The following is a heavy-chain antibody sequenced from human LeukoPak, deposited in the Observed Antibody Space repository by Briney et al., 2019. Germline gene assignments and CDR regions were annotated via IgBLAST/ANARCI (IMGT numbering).Heavy chain of an antibody. CDR1: GYTFTGYY. CDR2: INPNSGGT. V-gene: IGHV1-2*02. CDR3: ARGTYSSGWYPYYFDY. Sequence: ASVKASCKASGYTFTGYYMQWVRQAPGQGLEWMGWINPNSGGTNYAQKFQGRVTMTRDTSISTAYMELSRLRSDDTAVYYCARGTYSSGWYPYYFDYWGQGTLVTVSS. D-gene: IGHD6-19*01. J-gene: IGHJ4*02.